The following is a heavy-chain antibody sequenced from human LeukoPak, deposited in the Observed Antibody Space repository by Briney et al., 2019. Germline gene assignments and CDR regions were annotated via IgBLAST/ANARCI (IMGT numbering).Heavy chain of an antibody. J-gene: IGHJ4*02. Sequence: PRGCRRLSCAPPGFTLSSYEMKWVRQAPGEGREWVAVISYDGGNAHYADSVRGQFTISRDNPKNTLWLQMNSLTPDDTAVYYCARGEFSGLDYWGQGTLVTVSS. CDR1: GFTLSSYE. CDR2: ISYDGGNA. D-gene: IGHD5-12*01. V-gene: IGHV3-30*19. CDR3: ARGEFSGLDY.